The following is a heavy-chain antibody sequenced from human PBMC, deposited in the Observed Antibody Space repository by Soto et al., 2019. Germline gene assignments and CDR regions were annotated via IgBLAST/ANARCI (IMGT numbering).Heavy chain of an antibody. D-gene: IGHD1-26*01. CDR2: ISWNSGSI. Sequence: GGSLRLSCAASGFTFDDYAMHWVRQAPGKGLEWVSGISWNSGSIGYADSVKGRFTISRDNSKNTLYLQMNSLRAEDTAVYYCAKDRVRGSYYGGWFDPWGQGTLVTVSS. CDR1: GFTFDDYA. V-gene: IGHV3-9*01. CDR3: AKDRVRGSYYGGWFDP. J-gene: IGHJ5*02.